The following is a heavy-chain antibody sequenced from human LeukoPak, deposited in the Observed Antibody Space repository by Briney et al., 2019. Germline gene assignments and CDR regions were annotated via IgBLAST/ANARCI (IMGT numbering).Heavy chain of an antibody. CDR1: GFTFSSFS. J-gene: IGHJ4*02. D-gene: IGHD4-17*01. V-gene: IGHV3-21*01. CDR2: IRSRGNYV. CDR3: AGDHGDSDY. Sequence: GGSLRLSCAASGFTFSSFSMTWVRQAPGKGLEWVSSIRSRGNYVYYADAVKGRLTVSRDNARNSLYLQINNLRAEDTAVYFCAGDHGDSDYWGQGTLVTVSS.